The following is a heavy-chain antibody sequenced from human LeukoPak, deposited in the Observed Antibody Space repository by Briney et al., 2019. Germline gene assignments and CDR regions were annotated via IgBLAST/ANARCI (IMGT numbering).Heavy chain of an antibody. D-gene: IGHD6-13*01. Sequence: GGSLRLSCAASGFTVSSNYMSWVRQAPGKGLEWVSVIYSSGSTYYADSVEGRFTISRDNSKNTLYLQMTSLRAEDTAVYYCARDRRMIAAATLYYMDVWGKGTTVTVSS. V-gene: IGHV3-53*01. CDR3: ARDRRMIAAATLYYMDV. CDR2: IYSSGST. CDR1: GFTVSSNY. J-gene: IGHJ6*03.